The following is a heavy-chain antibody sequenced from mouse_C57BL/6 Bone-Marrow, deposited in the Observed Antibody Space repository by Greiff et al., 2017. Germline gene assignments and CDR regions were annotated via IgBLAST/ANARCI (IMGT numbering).Heavy chain of an antibody. Sequence: VQLQQPGAELVKPGASVKLSCKASGYTFTSYWMHWVKQRPGQGLEWIGMIHPNSGSTNYNEKFKSKATLTVDKSSSTAYMQLSSLTSEDSAVYYCARLLYYCAMDYWGQGTSVTVSS. CDR2: IHPNSGST. J-gene: IGHJ4*01. CDR3: ARLLYYCAMDY. D-gene: IGHD1-1*01. V-gene: IGHV1-64*01. CDR1: GYTFTSYW.